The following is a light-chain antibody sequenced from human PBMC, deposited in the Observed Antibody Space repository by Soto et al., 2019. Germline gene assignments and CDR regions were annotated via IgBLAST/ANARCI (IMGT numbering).Light chain of an antibody. CDR1: QSLRSS. J-gene: IGKJ1*01. CDR3: QQYNNWPQT. V-gene: IGKV3-15*01. Sequence: EVVLTQSPGTLSLSPGERATLSCRASQSLRSSLAWYQQKPGQAPRLLIYDASTRATGIPARFSGSGSGTEFTLTISSLQSEDFAFYYCQQYNNWPQTFGQGTKVDIK. CDR2: DAS.